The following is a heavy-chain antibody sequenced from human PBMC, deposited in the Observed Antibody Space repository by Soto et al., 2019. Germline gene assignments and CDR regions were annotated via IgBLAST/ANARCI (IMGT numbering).Heavy chain of an antibody. Sequence: GGSLRLSCAASGFAFSRYPMSWVRQAPGKGLEWVSAISGNGGSIHFADSVRGRLTISRDNSKHTLSLQMHSLRAEDTAVYYCAKDSSPYYMDVWGKGTTVTVSS. V-gene: IGHV3-23*01. CDR3: AKDSSPYYMDV. CDR2: ISGNGGSI. J-gene: IGHJ6*03. CDR1: GFAFSRYP.